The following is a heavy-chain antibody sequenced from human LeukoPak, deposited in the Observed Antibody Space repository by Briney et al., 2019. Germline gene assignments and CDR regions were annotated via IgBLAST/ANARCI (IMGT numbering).Heavy chain of an antibody. CDR1: GFTFSSYA. CDR2: ISYDGSNK. V-gene: IGHV3-30-3*01. J-gene: IGHJ4*02. CDR3: ARGLDYGDYYFDY. D-gene: IGHD4-17*01. Sequence: GGSLRLSCAASGFTFSSYAMHWVRQAPGKGLEWVAVISYDGSNKYYADSVKGRFTISRDNSKNTLYLQMNSLRAEDTAVYYCARGLDYGDYYFDYWGQGTLVTVSS.